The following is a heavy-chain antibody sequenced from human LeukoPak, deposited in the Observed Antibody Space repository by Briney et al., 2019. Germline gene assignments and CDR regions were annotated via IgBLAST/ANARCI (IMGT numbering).Heavy chain of an antibody. V-gene: IGHV3-48*03. J-gene: IGHJ4*02. CDR3: ARGTIAVAGTFDY. Sequence: PGGSLRLSCAASGFTFSSYEMNWIRQAPGKGLEWVSYISSSGSTIYYADSVKGRFTISRDNVKNSLYLQTNSLRAEDTAVYYCARGTIAVAGTFDYWGQGTLVTVSS. CDR1: GFTFSSYE. CDR2: ISSSGSTI. D-gene: IGHD6-19*01.